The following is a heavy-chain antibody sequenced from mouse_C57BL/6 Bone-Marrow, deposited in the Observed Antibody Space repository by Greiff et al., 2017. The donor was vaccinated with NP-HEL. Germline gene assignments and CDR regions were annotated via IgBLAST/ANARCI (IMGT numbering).Heavy chain of an antibody. V-gene: IGHV1-64*01. J-gene: IGHJ4*01. CDR2: IHPNSGST. CDR1: GYTFTSYW. CDR3: ARGLLWLRRRDYYAMDY. Sequence: VQLQQPGAELVKPGASVKLSCKASGYTFTSYWMHWVKQRPGQGLAWIGMIHPNSGSTNYNEKFKSKATLTVDKSSSTAYMQLSSLTSDDSAVYYCARGLLWLRRRDYYAMDYWGQGTSVTVSS. D-gene: IGHD2-2*01.